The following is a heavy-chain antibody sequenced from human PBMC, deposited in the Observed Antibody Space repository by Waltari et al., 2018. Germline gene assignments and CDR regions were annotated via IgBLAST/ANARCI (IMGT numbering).Heavy chain of an antibody. V-gene: IGHV3-48*03. CDR2: ISSSGTTT. D-gene: IGHD2-2*01. Sequence: VQLVQDGGGLVQHRGATRLSCPASGFNFRTYEMHWLRQAPGKGMEWVSHISSSGTTTFYEDSMKGRFTISRDNSNNSLYLKMNSLGAEDTSVYYCARRYGSSTSCTIDYWGQGTLVTVSS. CDR3: ARRYGSSTSCTIDY. CDR1: GFNFRTYE. J-gene: IGHJ4*02.